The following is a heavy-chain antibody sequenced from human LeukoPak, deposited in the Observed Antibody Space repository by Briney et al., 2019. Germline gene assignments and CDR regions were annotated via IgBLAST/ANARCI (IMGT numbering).Heavy chain of an antibody. CDR2: IIPIFGTA. Sequence: ASVKVACKAYGGTFSSYAISWVRQAPGQVLEWMGGIIPIFGTANYAQKFQGRVTITADESTSTAYMELSRLRSDDTAVYYCARDFGPDDAFDIWGQGTMVTVSS. J-gene: IGHJ3*02. CDR3: ARDFGPDDAFDI. CDR1: GGTFSSYA. D-gene: IGHD3-10*01. V-gene: IGHV1-69*13.